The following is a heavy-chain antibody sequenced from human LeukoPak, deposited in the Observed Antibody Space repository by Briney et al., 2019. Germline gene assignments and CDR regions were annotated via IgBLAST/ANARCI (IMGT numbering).Heavy chain of an antibody. CDR2: IYYSGST. D-gene: IGHD5-18*01. Sequence: SETLSLTCTVSGGSISSYYWNWIRQPPGKGLEWIGYIYYSGSTNYNPPLKSRVTISVDTSKNQFSLKLSSVTAADTAVYYCARYRTHYYYMDVWGKGTTVTVSS. CDR3: ARYRTHYYYMDV. J-gene: IGHJ6*03. CDR1: GGSISSYY. V-gene: IGHV4-59*01.